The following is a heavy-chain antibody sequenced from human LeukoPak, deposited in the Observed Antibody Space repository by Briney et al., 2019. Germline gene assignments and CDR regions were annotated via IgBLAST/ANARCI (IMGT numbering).Heavy chain of an antibody. CDR1: GYTFSNHG. D-gene: IGHD2-21*01. V-gene: IGHV1-18*01. J-gene: IGHJ4*02. Sequence: ASVKVSCKTSGYTFSNHGVSWVRQAPGQRLEWMGWVSAYNGKTEYALRFQGRLTLTTDTSTSMAFMDLRSLGSDDTAVYFCARDYRHSSYSFDNRGFSDWGQGTLVTVSS. CDR2: VSAYNGKT. CDR3: ARDYRHSSYSFDNRGFSD.